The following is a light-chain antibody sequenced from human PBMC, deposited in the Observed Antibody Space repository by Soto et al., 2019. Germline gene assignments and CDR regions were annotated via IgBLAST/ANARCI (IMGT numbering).Light chain of an antibody. CDR2: GAS. CDR3: QHYNNWPPYT. CDR1: QSVRSN. V-gene: IGKV3-15*01. J-gene: IGKJ2*01. Sequence: EIVMTQSPATLSVSPGERATLSCRASQSVRSNLAWYQQKPGQAPRLLIYGASTRATGIPARFSGSRSGTEFTLTISSLQSEDFAVYFCQHYNNWPPYTFGQGTKLEIK.